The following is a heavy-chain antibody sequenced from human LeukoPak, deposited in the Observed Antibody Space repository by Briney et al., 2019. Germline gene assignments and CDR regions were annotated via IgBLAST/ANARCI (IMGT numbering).Heavy chain of an antibody. CDR2: IHYSGSA. CDR3: VWEGYIDY. CDR1: GGPIRTYQ. Sequence: PSETLSLTCTVSGGPIRTYQWSWIRQPPGKGLEWIGNIHYSGSANYNPSLKSRVTISVDTSKNQFSLKLSSVTAADTAVYYCVWEGYIDYWGQGTLVTVSS. V-gene: IGHV4-59*08. D-gene: IGHD1-26*01. J-gene: IGHJ4*02.